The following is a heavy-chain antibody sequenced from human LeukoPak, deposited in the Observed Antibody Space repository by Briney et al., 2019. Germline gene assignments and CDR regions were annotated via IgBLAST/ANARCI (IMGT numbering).Heavy chain of an antibody. CDR3: ARDSSGWPYWYFDL. V-gene: IGHV4-59*01. J-gene: IGHJ2*01. Sequence: SETLSLTCTVSGGSISSNYWSWIRQPPGKGLEWIGYIYYSGSTNYNPSLKSRVTISVDTSKNQFSLKLSSVTAADTAVYYCARDSSGWPYWYFDLWGRGTLVTVSS. CDR1: GGSISSNY. D-gene: IGHD6-19*01. CDR2: IYYSGST.